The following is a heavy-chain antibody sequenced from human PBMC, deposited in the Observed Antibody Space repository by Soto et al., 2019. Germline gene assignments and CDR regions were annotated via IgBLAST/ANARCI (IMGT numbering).Heavy chain of an antibody. J-gene: IGHJ3*02. D-gene: IGHD3-22*01. CDR1: GFTFSSYW. Sequence: EVQLVESGGGLVQPGGSVRLSCAASGFTFSSYWKSWVRHAPGKGLEWVANIKPDGSEKYYVDSVKGRFTMSRDNAKNSLYLQMNSLRAEDTSVYYCARGDYYDTSGPSSDAFDIWGQGTMVTVSS. CDR2: IKPDGSEK. V-gene: IGHV3-7*04. CDR3: ARGDYYDTSGPSSDAFDI.